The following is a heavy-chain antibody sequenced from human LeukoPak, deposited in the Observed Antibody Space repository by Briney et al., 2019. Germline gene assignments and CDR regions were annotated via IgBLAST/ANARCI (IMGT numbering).Heavy chain of an antibody. V-gene: IGHV3-74*01. D-gene: IGHD1-20*01. CDR2: IKTDGSST. CDR3: VAYNWNYPDY. Sequence: GGSLRLSCAASGFSFSSYYMYWVRQAPEKGLVWVSRIKTDGSSTAYADSVKGRFTISRDNAKNTLYLQMNSLRAEDTAVYYYVAYNWNYPDYWGQGTLVTVSS. CDR1: GFSFSSYY. J-gene: IGHJ4*02.